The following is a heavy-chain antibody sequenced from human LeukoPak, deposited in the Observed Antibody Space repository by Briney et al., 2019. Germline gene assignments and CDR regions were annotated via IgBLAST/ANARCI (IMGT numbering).Heavy chain of an antibody. Sequence: SVKVSCKASGGTFSNFAISWVRQAPGQGLEWMGGIIPIFATANHAEKFQGRVTITADQSTSTAYMELSSLRSEDTAVYYCVRDSLSITKTAAGDTFDIWGQGTMVTVSS. CDR2: IIPIFATA. V-gene: IGHV1-69*13. CDR3: VRDSLSITKTAAGDTFDI. CDR1: GGTFSNFA. J-gene: IGHJ3*02. D-gene: IGHD1-20*01.